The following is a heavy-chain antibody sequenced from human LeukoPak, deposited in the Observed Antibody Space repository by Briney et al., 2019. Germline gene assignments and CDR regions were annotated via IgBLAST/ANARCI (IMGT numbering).Heavy chain of an antibody. V-gene: IGHV3-53*01. CDR1: GFTFSSYA. Sequence: PGGSLRLSCAASGFTFSSYAMSWVRQAPGKGLEWVSVIYSGGTTFYADSVKGRFTISRDSSKNTLFLQMNGLRAEDTAVYYCVRASSIGAAGLFDFWGQGTPVTVSS. CDR2: IYSGGTT. D-gene: IGHD6-13*01. CDR3: VRASSIGAAGLFDF. J-gene: IGHJ4*02.